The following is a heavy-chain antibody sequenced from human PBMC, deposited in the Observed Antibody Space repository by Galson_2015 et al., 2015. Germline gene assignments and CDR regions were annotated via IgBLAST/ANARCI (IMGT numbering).Heavy chain of an antibody. D-gene: IGHD5-18*01. J-gene: IGHJ4*02. V-gene: IGHV3-48*03. CDR1: GFTFSTYE. CDR3: ARVRAYTYGIDCDY. CDR2: ISSSGSTI. Sequence: SLRLSCAASGFTFSTYEMTWVRRAPGKGLEWVSYISSSGSTIYYADSVKGRFTISRDNAKNSVYLQMNSLRAEDTAVYYCARVRAYTYGIDCDYWGQGTLATVSS.